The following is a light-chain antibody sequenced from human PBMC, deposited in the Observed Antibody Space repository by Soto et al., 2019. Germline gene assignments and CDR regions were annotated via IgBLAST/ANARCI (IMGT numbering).Light chain of an antibody. J-gene: IGKJ1*01. Sequence: DIQMTQSPSSLSASVGDKVTITCRASQGISNYLAWYQQKPGKVPTLLIYSASTLQSGVPSRSSGSGSGTAFTLTISSLQPEDVATYYCQRYDSAPWTFGQGTKVEIK. CDR2: SAS. CDR3: QRYDSAPWT. V-gene: IGKV1-27*01. CDR1: QGISNY.